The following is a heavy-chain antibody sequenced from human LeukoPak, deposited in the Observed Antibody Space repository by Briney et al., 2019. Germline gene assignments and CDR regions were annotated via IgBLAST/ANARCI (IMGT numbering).Heavy chain of an antibody. CDR3: TREPSGTYWYFDL. J-gene: IGHJ2*01. D-gene: IGHD1-26*01. CDR2: INGDGSNT. Sequence: PGGPLRLSCAASGFTFNNYCMHWVRQAPGKGPVWVSRINGDGSNTHSADSVKGRFTISRDNAKNTLYLQMNSLRAEDTAVYYCTREPSGTYWYFDLWGRGTLVTVSS. V-gene: IGHV3-74*01. CDR1: GFTFNNYC.